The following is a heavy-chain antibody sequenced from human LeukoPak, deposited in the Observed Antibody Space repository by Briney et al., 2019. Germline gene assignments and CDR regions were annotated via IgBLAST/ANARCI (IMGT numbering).Heavy chain of an antibody. V-gene: IGHV4-61*02. Sequence: SQTLSLTCTVSGGSISSGSYYWSWVRQPAGKGLEWIGRIYTSGSTNYNPSLKSRATLSVDTSKNQFSLKLSSVTAADTAVYYCASNYGIVGANNAFDIWGQGTMVTVSS. CDR3: ASNYGIVGANNAFDI. CDR1: GGSISSGSYY. CDR2: IYTSGST. D-gene: IGHD1-26*01. J-gene: IGHJ3*02.